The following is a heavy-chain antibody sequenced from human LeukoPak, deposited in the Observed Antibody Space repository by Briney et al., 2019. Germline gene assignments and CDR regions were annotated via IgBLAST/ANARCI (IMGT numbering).Heavy chain of an antibody. CDR1: GGTFSSYA. CDR2: IIPIFGTA. J-gene: IGHJ3*02. V-gene: IGHV1-69*05. Sequence: SVKVSCKASGGTFSSYAISWVRQAPGQGLEWMGGIIPIFGTANYAQKFQGRVTITTDESTSTAYMELSSLRSEDTAVYYCARGAYRVGATKLDIWGQGTMVTVSS. CDR3: ARGAYRVGATKLDI. D-gene: IGHD1-26*01.